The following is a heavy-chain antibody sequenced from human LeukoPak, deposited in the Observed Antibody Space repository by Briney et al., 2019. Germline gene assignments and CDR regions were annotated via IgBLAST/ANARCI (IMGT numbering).Heavy chain of an antibody. V-gene: IGHV3-74*01. J-gene: IGHJ4*02. CDR1: GFTFSTYW. CDR2: IRPDGSTT. D-gene: IGHD2-21*01. Sequence: GGSLRLSCAASGFTFSTYWMHWVRQIPGEGLAWVSRIRPDGSTTAYADSVRGRFTISRDNARNTLYLQLTSLGAEDTAIYYCARVSSLWAFDYWGQGTLVTVSS. CDR3: ARVSSLWAFDY.